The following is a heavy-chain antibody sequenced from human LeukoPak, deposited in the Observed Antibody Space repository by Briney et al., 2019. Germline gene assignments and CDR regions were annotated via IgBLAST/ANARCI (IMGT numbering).Heavy chain of an antibody. D-gene: IGHD1-7*01. V-gene: IGHV4-59*01. J-gene: IGHJ5*02. CDR2: IYYSGST. CDR1: GGSISSYY. CDR3: ARGAKQLELRGWFDP. Sequence: PSETLSLTCTISGGSISSYYWSWIRQPPGKGLEWIGYIYYSGSTNYNPSLKSRVTISVDTSKNQFSLKLSSVTAADTAVYYCARGAKQLELRGWFDPWGQGTLVTVSS.